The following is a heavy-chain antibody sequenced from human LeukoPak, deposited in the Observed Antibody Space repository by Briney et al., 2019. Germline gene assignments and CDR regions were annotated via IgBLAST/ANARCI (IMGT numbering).Heavy chain of an antibody. CDR3: AKDLMRDRWFGES. V-gene: IGHV3-30*02. Sequence: GGSLRLSCAASGFSFSSYSFNWVRQAPGKGLEWVAFIRYDGNDKFYADSVKGRFAISRDTSRNTLYLQMNSLRAEDTAVYYCAKDLMRDRWFGESWGQGTLVTVSS. D-gene: IGHD3-10*01. CDR2: IRYDGNDK. J-gene: IGHJ5*02. CDR1: GFSFSSYS.